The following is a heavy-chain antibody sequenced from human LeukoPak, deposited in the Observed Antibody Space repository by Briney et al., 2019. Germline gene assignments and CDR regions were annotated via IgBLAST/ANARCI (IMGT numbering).Heavy chain of an antibody. D-gene: IGHD6-19*01. Sequence: ASVKVSCKASGGTFSSYAVSWVRLTPGQGLEWLGGINPNSGGTNFQGRVTMTRDTSISTAYMELSRLTSDDTAVYYCGRSSWLVLSFDYWGQGTLVTVSS. J-gene: IGHJ4*02. CDR3: GRSSWLVLSFDY. V-gene: IGHV1-2*02. CDR1: GGTFSSYA. CDR2: INPNSGGT.